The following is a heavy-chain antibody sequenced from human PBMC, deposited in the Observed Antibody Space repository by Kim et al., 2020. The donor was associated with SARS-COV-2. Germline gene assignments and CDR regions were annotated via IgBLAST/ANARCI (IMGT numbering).Heavy chain of an antibody. J-gene: IGHJ4*02. Sequence: SETLSLTCAVSGGTISSSNWWSWVRQPPGTGLGGIGDSYHSGSTNYNPSLKSRVTMSVDMSKNQFSLKLSSVTAADTAVYYCARDLGATHSGFGYRGQGT. CDR1: GGTISSSNW. CDR2: SYHSGST. D-gene: IGHD1-26*01. V-gene: IGHV4-4*02. CDR3: ARDLGATHSGFGY.